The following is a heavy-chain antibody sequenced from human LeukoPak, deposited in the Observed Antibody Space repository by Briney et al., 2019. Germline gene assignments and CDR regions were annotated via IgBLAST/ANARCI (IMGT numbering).Heavy chain of an antibody. Sequence: GWSLRLSCAASGFTFISYAMHWVRQAPGKGLEGVAVISYDGSNKYYADSVKGRFTISRDNSKNTLYLQMNRLRAEDTAVYYCAREVAALNYYYMDVWGEGTTVTVSS. V-gene: IGHV3-30*01. J-gene: IGHJ6*03. CDR1: GFTFISYA. CDR2: ISYDGSNK. CDR3: AREVAALNYYYMDV. D-gene: IGHD6-6*01.